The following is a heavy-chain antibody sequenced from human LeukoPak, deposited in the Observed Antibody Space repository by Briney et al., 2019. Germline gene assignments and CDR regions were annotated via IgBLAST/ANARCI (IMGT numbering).Heavy chain of an antibody. Sequence: PGGSLRLSCAASGFTFSSYSMNWVRQAPGKGLEWVSSISSSSSYIYYADSVKGRFTISRDNAKNSLYLQMNSLRAEDTAVYYCARDGALVPAALPDYWGQGTLVTVSS. V-gene: IGHV3-21*01. D-gene: IGHD2-2*01. CDR3: ARDGALVPAALPDY. CDR1: GFTFSSYS. CDR2: ISSSSSYI. J-gene: IGHJ4*02.